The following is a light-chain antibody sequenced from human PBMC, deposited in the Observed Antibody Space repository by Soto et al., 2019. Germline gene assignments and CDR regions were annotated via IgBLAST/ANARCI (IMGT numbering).Light chain of an antibody. CDR1: QSVSIL. Sequence: EIVLTQSPGTLSLSPGERATLSCRASQSVSILLAWYQQKPGQAPRLLIYGASSRATGIPDRFSGGGSGTDFSLTISRLDPEDFAVYYCQQYSSSPITFGQGTRLEIK. CDR2: GAS. V-gene: IGKV3-20*01. CDR3: QQYSSSPIT. J-gene: IGKJ5*01.